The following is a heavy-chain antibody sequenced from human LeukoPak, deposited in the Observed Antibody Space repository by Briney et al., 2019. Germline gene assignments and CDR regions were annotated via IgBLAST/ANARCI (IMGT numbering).Heavy chain of an antibody. CDR3: ARDLKDIVLMANWFDP. CDR2: INPNSGGT. J-gene: IGHJ5*02. CDR1: GYTFTGYY. Sequence: GASVKVSCKASGYTFTGYYMHWARQAPGQGLEWMGWINPNSGGTNYAQKFQGRVTMTRDTSISTAYMELSRLRSDDTAVYYCARDLKDIVLMANWFDPWGQGTLVTVSS. D-gene: IGHD2-8*01. V-gene: IGHV1-2*02.